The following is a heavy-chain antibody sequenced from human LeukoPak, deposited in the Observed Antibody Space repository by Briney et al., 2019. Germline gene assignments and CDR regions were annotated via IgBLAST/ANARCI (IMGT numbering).Heavy chain of an antibody. CDR3: ARHYCTNGVCHNNRFDP. CDR1: GYTFTSYG. V-gene: IGHV1-18*01. Sequence: RASVKVSCKASGYTFTSYGISWVRQAPGQGLEWMAWISAYNGNTNYAQKLQDRVTMTTDTSTTTAYMEPRNLTSDDTAMYYCARHYCTNGVCHNNRFDPWGQGTLVTVSS. D-gene: IGHD2-8*01. J-gene: IGHJ5*02. CDR2: ISAYNGNT.